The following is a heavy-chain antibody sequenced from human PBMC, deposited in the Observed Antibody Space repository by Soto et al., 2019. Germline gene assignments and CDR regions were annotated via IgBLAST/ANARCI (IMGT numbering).Heavy chain of an antibody. V-gene: IGHV4-4*07. J-gene: IGHJ6*04. D-gene: IGHD6-19*01. CDR3: ASDREAGENFYSVMDV. Sequence: ASETLSLTCSVSGADINTYSWTWIRQPAGKGLEWIGRIYTSASINYNPSLKGRVTLSVDTSTNQVSLRLASVTAADTAIYYCASDREAGENFYSVMDVWGSGTKITVSS. CDR1: GADINTYS. CDR2: IYTSASI.